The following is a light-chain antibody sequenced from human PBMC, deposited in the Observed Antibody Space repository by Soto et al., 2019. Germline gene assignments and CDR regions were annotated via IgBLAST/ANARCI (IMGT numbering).Light chain of an antibody. CDR3: LQHSSFPLT. Sequence: DIQMTQSPSTLSASVGDRVTITCRASQTIDSWLAWYQQRPGKPPNLLIYKASTLASGVPSRFSGSGSGTEFTLTISSLQPEDFATYYCLQHSSFPLTFGGGTKVDIK. J-gene: IGKJ4*01. CDR2: KAS. V-gene: IGKV1-5*03. CDR1: QTIDSW.